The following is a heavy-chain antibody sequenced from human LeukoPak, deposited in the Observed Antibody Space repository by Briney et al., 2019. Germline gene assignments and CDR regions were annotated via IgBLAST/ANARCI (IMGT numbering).Heavy chain of an antibody. J-gene: IGHJ4*02. CDR2: IYYSGST. CDR1: GGSISSSSYY. CDR3: ASQSYYYDSSGYPPAWDY. D-gene: IGHD3-22*01. V-gene: IGHV4-39*07. Sequence: SETLSLTCTVSGGSISSSSYYWGWIRQPPGKGLEWIGSIYYSGSTYYNPSLKSRATISVDTSKNQFSLKLSSVTAADTAVYYCASQSYYYDSSGYPPAWDYWGQGTLVTVSS.